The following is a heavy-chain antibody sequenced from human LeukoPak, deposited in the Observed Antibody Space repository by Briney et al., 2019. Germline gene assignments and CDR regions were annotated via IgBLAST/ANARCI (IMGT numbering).Heavy chain of an antibody. J-gene: IGHJ4*02. V-gene: IGHV4-31*03. CDR1: GGSISSGGYY. Sequence: SETLSLTCTVSGGSISSGGYYWSWIRQQPGKGLEWIGYIYYSGYTSYNPSLKSRVTISEDTSKNHFSLKLSSVTAADTAVYYCARSWDTAMVPFDYWGQGTLVTVSS. CDR3: ARSWDTAMVPFDY. D-gene: IGHD5-18*01. CDR2: IYYSGYT.